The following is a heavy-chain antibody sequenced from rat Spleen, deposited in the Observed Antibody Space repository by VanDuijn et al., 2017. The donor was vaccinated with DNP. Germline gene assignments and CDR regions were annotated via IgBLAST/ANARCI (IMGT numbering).Heavy chain of an antibody. V-gene: IGHV3-1*01. CDR1: GYSISNHY. CDR2: ISYSGSA. J-gene: IGHJ2*01. CDR3: ARWTYYFDY. Sequence: EVQLQESGPGLVKPSQSLSLTCSVTGYSISNHYWGWIRKFPGNKMEWIGHISYSGSATYNPSLKSRISITRDTSKNQFFLQLSSVNTEDTATYYCARWTYYFDYWGQGVMVTVSS.